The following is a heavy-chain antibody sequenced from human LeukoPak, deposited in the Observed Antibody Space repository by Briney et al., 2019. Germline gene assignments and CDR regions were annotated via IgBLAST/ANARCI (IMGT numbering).Heavy chain of an antibody. Sequence: SETLSLTCAVYGGSFSGYYWSWIRQPPGKGLEWIGEINHSGSTNYNPSLKSRVTISVDTSKNQFSLKLSSVTAADTAVYYCARGGGSSRVFGTPVRVWFDPWGQGTLVTVSS. CDR3: ARGGGSSRVFGTPVRVWFDP. J-gene: IGHJ5*02. CDR2: INHSGST. D-gene: IGHD1-26*01. CDR1: GGSFSGYY. V-gene: IGHV4-34*01.